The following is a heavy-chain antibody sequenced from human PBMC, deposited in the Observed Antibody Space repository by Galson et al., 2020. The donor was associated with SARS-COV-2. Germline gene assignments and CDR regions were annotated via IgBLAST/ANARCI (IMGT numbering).Heavy chain of an antibody. CDR1: GGSISSGGYY. V-gene: IGHV4-31*03. D-gene: IGHD2-21*01. J-gene: IGHJ3*02. CDR2: IYYSGST. CDR3: ASLCEEYDAFDI. Sequence: SETLSLTCTVSGGSISSGGYYWSWIRQHPGKGLEWIGYIYYSGSTYYNPSLKSRVTISVDTSKNQFSLKLSSVTAADTAVYYCASLCEEYDAFDIWGQGTMVTVSS.